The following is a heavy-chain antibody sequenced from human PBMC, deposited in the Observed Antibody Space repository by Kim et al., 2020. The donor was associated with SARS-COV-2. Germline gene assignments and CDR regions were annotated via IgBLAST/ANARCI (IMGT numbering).Heavy chain of an antibody. Sequence: SETLSLTCAVYGGSFSGYYWSWIRQPPGKGLEWIGEINHSGSTNYNPSLKSRVTISVDTSKNQFSLKLSSVTAADTAVYYCASGSLGYCSGGSCFGIWGQGTMVTVSS. CDR3: ASGSLGYCSGGSCFGI. V-gene: IGHV4-34*01. J-gene: IGHJ3*02. CDR2: INHSGST. D-gene: IGHD2-15*01. CDR1: GGSFSGYY.